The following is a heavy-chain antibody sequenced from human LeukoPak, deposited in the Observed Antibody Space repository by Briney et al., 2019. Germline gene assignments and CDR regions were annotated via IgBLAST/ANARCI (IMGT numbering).Heavy chain of an antibody. CDR1: GFTFSSYG. CDR3: AKGAAAGIFGVPSGY. CDR2: IWYDGSNK. V-gene: IGHV3-33*06. Sequence: PGGSLRLSCAASGFTFSSYGMHWVRQAPGKGLEWVAVIWYDGSNKYYADSVKGRFTISRDNSKNTLYLQMNSLRAEDTAVYYCAKGAAAGIFGVPSGYWGQGTLVTVSS. D-gene: IGHD6-13*01. J-gene: IGHJ4*02.